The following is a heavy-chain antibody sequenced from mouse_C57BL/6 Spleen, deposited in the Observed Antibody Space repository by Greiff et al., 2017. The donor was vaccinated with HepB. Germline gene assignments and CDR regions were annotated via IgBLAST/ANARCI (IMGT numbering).Heavy chain of an antibody. D-gene: IGHD1-1*01. CDR3: VREGPITTVPHWYFDV. J-gene: IGHJ1*03. V-gene: IGHV10-3*01. Sequence: EVKLMESGGGLVQPKGSLKLSCAASGFTFNTYAMHWVRQAPGKGLEWVARIRSKSSNYATYYADSVKDRFTISRDDSQSMLYLQMNNLKTEDTAMDYCVREGPITTVPHWYFDVWGTGTTVTVSS. CDR2: IRSKSSNYAT. CDR1: GFTFNTYA.